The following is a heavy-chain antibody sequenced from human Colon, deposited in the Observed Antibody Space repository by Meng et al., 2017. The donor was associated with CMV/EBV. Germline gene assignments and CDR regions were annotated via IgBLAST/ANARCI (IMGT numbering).Heavy chain of an antibody. CDR1: AASPRSSKYY. CDR2: THKSGSA. J-gene: IGHJ5*02. D-gene: IGHD3-10*01. V-gene: IGHV4-30-4*08. CDR3: ARWGRDLDYLPYNGFGP. Sequence: TPSRTSIACAASPRSSKYYWSGNRPPEGRGMEWNGYTHKSGSAFYNPSLGSRAPLSIAASKKQFSLKLTSMTAAATAVYSCARWGRDLDYLPYNGFGPWGQGALVTVSS.